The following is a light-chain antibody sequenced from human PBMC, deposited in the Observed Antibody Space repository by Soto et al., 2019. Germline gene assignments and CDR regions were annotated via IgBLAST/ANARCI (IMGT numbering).Light chain of an antibody. CDR3: QAWDSSTNYV. CDR1: KLGDKH. Sequence: SYELTQPPSVSVSPGQTASITCSGDKLGDKHACWYQQKPGQSPVLVIYQNTKRPSGIPERFSGSNSGNTATLTISGTQAIDEADYYCQAWDSSTNYVFGTGTKLTVL. CDR2: QNT. V-gene: IGLV3-1*01. J-gene: IGLJ1*01.